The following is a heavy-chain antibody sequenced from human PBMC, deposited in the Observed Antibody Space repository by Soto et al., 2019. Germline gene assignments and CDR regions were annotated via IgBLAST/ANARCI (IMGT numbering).Heavy chain of an antibody. V-gene: IGHV4-31*03. Sequence: PSETLSLTCTVSGGSISSGGYYWSWIRQHPGKGLEWIGYIYYSGSTYYNPSLKSRVTISVDTSKNQFSLKLSSVTAADTAVYYCARDQGVRRSSGQYYYGMDVWGQGTTVTVSS. D-gene: IGHD6-6*01. CDR1: GGSISSGGYY. J-gene: IGHJ6*02. CDR2: IYYSGST. CDR3: ARDQGVRRSSGQYYYGMDV.